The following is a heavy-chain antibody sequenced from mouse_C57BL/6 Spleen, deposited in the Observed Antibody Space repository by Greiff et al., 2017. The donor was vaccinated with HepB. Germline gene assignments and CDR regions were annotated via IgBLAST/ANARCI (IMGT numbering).Heavy chain of an antibody. V-gene: IGHV10-1*01. Sequence: DVQLVESGGGLVQPKGSLKLSCAASGFSFNTYAMNWVRQAPGKGLEWVARIRSKSNNYATYYADSVKDRFTISRDDSESMLYLQMNNLKTEDTAMYYCVRQGYGSSDYWGQGTTLTVSS. CDR2: IRSKSNNYAT. CDR3: VRQGYGSSDY. D-gene: IGHD1-1*01. CDR1: GFSFNTYA. J-gene: IGHJ2*01.